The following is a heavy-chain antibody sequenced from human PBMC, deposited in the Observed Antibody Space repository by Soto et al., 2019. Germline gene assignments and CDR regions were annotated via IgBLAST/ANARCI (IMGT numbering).Heavy chain of an antibody. CDR1: GGSISSSSYY. D-gene: IGHD2-15*01. CDR3: ARPHCSGGSCYSPEAWFDP. CDR2: IYYSGST. Sequence: SETLSLTCTVSGGSISSSSYYWGWIRQPPGKGLEWIGSIYYSGSTYYNPSLKSRVTISVDTSKNQFSLKLSSVTAADTAVYYCARPHCSGGSCYSPEAWFDPWGQGTLVTVSS. J-gene: IGHJ5*02. V-gene: IGHV4-39*01.